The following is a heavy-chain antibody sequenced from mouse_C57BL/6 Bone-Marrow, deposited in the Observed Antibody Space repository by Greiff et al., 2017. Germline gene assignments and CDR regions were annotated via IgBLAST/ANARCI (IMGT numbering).Heavy chain of an antibody. CDR2: ISNLAYSI. CDR1: GFTFSDYG. Sequence: EVQLQESGGGLVQPGGSLKLSCAASGFTFSDYGMAWVRQAPRKGPEWVAFISNLAYSIYYADTVTGRFTISRENAKNTLYLEMSSLRSEDTAMYYCARDLYYGSSPYYAMDYWGQGTSVTVSS. D-gene: IGHD1-1*01. V-gene: IGHV5-15*01. J-gene: IGHJ4*01. CDR3: ARDLYYGSSPYYAMDY.